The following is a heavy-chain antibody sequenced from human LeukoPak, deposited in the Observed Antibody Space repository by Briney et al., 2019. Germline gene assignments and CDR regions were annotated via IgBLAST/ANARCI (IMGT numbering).Heavy chain of an antibody. J-gene: IGHJ6*02. CDR3: AKDQKKGYYYYGMDV. CDR1: GFTFNSYA. Sequence: PGGSLRLSCAASGFTFNSYAMSWVRQAPGKGLEWVSGISGSGGSAYYADSVKGRFTISRDNSKNTLYLQMNSLRAEDTAVYYCAKDQKKGYYYYGMDVWGQGTTVTVSS. V-gene: IGHV3-23*01. CDR2: ISGSGGSA.